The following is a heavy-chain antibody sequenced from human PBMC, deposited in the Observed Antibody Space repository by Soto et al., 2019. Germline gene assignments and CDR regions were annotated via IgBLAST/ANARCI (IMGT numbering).Heavy chain of an antibody. CDR1: GFTFSTYA. J-gene: IGHJ3*02. Sequence: EVQLLEAGGGLVQPGGSLRLYCVASGFTFSTYAMNWVRQAPGKGLEWVSAISGSGDGTYYADSVKGRFTISRDNSIKTLYLHMNSLRTEDTALYYCAHPRGYGVFDAYDIWGQGAMVT. V-gene: IGHV3-23*01. D-gene: IGHD4-17*01. CDR2: ISGSGDGT. CDR3: AHPRGYGVFDAYDI.